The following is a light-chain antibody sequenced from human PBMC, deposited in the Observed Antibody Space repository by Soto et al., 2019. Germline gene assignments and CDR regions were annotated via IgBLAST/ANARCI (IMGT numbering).Light chain of an antibody. CDR2: GAS. CDR3: QQYNNWPLT. V-gene: IGKV3-15*01. CDR1: QSVSSN. J-gene: IGKJ4*01. Sequence: EIVMTQSPATLSVSPGERATLSCRASQSVSSNLAWYQQKPGQAPRLLIYGASTRATGIPARFSGSGSGTEFTLTISSLQSADFAVYYCQQYNNWPLTFGGEPRWIS.